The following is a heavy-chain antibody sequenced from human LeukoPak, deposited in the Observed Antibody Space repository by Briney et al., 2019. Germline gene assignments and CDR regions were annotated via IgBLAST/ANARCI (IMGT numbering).Heavy chain of an antibody. D-gene: IGHD3-10*01. CDR2: ISYDGSNK. J-gene: IGHJ5*02. CDR3: AREAFGEFIGYNWFDP. Sequence: GGSLRLSCAASGFTFSSYGMHWVRQAPGKGLEWVAVISYDGSNKYYADSVKGRFTISRDNSKNTLYLQMNSLRAEDTAVYYCAREAFGEFIGYNWFDPWGQGTLVTVSS. V-gene: IGHV3-30*03. CDR1: GFTFSSYG.